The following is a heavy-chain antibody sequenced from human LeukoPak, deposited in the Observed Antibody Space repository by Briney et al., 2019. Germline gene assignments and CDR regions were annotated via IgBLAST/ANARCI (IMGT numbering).Heavy chain of an antibody. D-gene: IGHD3-10*01. CDR2: IKHEGSEKQDGSEK. CDR1: EVSLSWWG. V-gene: IGHV3-7*01. Sequence: QSVGLRRFSWAATEVSLSWWGRGWVREVPGKLKKRVANIKHEGSEKQDGSEKNYVDSVKGRFTISRDNAKNSLYLQMNSLRAEDTAVYYCARSGPGVDSFYFYMDVWGKGTTATVSS. J-gene: IGHJ6*03. CDR3: ARSGPGVDSFYFYMDV.